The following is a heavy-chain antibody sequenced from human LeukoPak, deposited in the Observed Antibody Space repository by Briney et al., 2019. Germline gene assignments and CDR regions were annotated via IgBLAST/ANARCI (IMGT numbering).Heavy chain of an antibody. J-gene: IGHJ6*02. CDR1: GGSFSGYY. CDR3: ARYRSSTSCYRYYYYGLDV. Sequence: SETLSLTCAVYGGSFSGYYWSWIRQPPGKGLEWIGEINHSGSTNYNPSLKSRVTISVDMSKNQFPLKLSSVTAADTAVYYCARYRSSTSCYRYYYYGLDVWGQGTTVTVSS. D-gene: IGHD2-2*01. V-gene: IGHV4-34*01. CDR2: INHSGST.